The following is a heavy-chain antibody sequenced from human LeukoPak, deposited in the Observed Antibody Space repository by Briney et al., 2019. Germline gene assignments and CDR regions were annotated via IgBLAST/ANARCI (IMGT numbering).Heavy chain of an antibody. J-gene: IGHJ4*02. CDR2: ILTGDNT. D-gene: IGHD1-26*01. V-gene: IGHV3-53*01. CDR1: GFTVRSKY. Sequence: GGSLRLSCAASGFTVRSKYMSWVRQAPGKGPEWVSVILTGDNTYYSDSVRGRFTISRDHSRNTLYLQMNNLRAEDTAVYYCARDRWGYWGQGTLVTVSS. CDR3: ARDRWGY.